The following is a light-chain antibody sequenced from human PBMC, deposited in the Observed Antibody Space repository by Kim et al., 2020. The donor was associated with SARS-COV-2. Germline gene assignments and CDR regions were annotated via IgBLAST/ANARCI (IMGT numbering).Light chain of an antibody. CDR2: GTS. CDR1: QSVSSRY. J-gene: IGKJ1*01. CDR3: QQYGWSRT. V-gene: IGKV3-20*01. Sequence: EVVLTQSPATLSLFPGERATLSCRASQSVSSRYVACYQQKPGQATSLLIYGTSNRDTGVPDRFSGSWSGTDFPLTINILEPEDVAVYYCQQYGWSRTFGQGTKVDIK.